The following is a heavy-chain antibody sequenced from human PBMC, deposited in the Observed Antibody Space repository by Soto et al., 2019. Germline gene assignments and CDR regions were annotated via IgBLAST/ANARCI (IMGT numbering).Heavy chain of an antibody. V-gene: IGHV3-66*01. D-gene: IGHD2-15*01. CDR3: ARDDVLCDGGRCAGVPLDV. CDR1: GFTVSSKY. Sequence: EVHLVESGGGLVQPGGSLRLSCAASGFTVSSKYMSWVRQAPGKGLEWVSLIQSGGPTYYADSVKGRFTISRDTSENTLHLQMDSLRAEDTAVYYCARDDVLCDGGRCAGVPLDVWDKGTTVTVSS. CDR2: IQSGGPT. J-gene: IGHJ6*04.